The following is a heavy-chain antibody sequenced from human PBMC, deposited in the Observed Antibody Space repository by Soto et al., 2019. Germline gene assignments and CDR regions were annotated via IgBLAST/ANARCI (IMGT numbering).Heavy chain of an antibody. V-gene: IGHV3-49*03. CDR3: TTGRTQHSMYYDYVCRSYRASSGMDA. D-gene: IGHD3-16*02. CDR2: IRSKAYGGTT. J-gene: IGHJ6*02. Sequence: GGSLRLSCTASGFTFGDYAMSWFRQAPGKGLEWVGFIRSKAYGGTTEYAASVKGRFTISRDDSKNIAYLQMNSLKTEDTAVYYCTTGRTQHSMYYDYVCRSYRASSGMDAWCQGTTVTVSS. CDR1: GFTFGDYA.